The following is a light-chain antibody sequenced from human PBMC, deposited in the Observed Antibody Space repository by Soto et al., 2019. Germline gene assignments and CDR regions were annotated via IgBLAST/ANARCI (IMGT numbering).Light chain of an antibody. Sequence: EIVLTQSPGTLSLSPGEGATLSCRGSQSVSSSHLAWYQQKPGKAPKLLIYGASSLQTGVPSRFSGSGSGPEFTLTISSLQPDDFATYYCQQYDIYPWTFGQGTKVDIK. CDR2: GAS. CDR3: QQYDIYPWT. CDR1: QSVSSSH. V-gene: IGKV3-20*01. J-gene: IGKJ1*01.